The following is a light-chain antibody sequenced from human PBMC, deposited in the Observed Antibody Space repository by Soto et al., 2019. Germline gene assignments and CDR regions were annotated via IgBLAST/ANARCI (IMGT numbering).Light chain of an antibody. V-gene: IGKV3-20*01. Sequence: EIMLTQSPGTLTLSPGERATLSCRASQSVGTSYLAWYQQKPGQAPRLLIYGASSRATDIPDRFSGSGSGREFTLTISRLETEDCAVYYCQQYDKSPWTFGQGTKLEIK. CDR1: QSVGTSY. CDR2: GAS. J-gene: IGKJ2*02. CDR3: QQYDKSPWT.